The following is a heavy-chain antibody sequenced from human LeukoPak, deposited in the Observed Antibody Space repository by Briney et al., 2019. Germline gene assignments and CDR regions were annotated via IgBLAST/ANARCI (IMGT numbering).Heavy chain of an antibody. Sequence: SETLSLTCTVSGGSISSYYWSWIRQPPGKGLEWIGYIYYSGSTNYNPSLKSRVTISVDTSKNQFSLKLSSVTAADTAVYYCARGGYDSSGYSFAWGQGTLVTVSS. V-gene: IGHV4-59*08. J-gene: IGHJ5*02. CDR1: GGSISSYY. CDR2: IYYSGST. D-gene: IGHD3-22*01. CDR3: ARGGYDSSGYSFA.